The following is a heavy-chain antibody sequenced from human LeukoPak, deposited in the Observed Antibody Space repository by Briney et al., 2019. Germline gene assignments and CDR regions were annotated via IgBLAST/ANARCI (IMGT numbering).Heavy chain of an antibody. CDR3: ASFDSSGFYFDY. J-gene: IGHJ4*02. CDR1: GGSISSYY. D-gene: IGHD3-22*01. Sequence: PSETLSLTCTVSGGSISSYYWSWIRQLPGKGLEWIEYIYYSGSTNYNPSLKSRVTISVDTSKNQFSLKLSSVTAADTAVYYCASFDSSGFYFDYWGQGTLLTVSS. V-gene: IGHV4-59*01. CDR2: IYYSGST.